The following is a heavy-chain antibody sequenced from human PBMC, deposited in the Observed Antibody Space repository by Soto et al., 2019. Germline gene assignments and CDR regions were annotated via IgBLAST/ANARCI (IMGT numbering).Heavy chain of an antibody. V-gene: IGHV1-69*04. J-gene: IGHJ6*03. D-gene: IGHD3-10*01. CDR3: ARDGSGSYYYYYLDV. CDR2: IIPILGIA. Sequence: GASVKVSCKASGGTFSSYTISWVRQAPGQGLEWMGRIIPILGIANYAQKFQGRVTITADKSTSTAYMELSSLRSEDTAVYYCARDGSGSYYYYYLDVWGKGTTVTVSS. CDR1: GGTFSSYT.